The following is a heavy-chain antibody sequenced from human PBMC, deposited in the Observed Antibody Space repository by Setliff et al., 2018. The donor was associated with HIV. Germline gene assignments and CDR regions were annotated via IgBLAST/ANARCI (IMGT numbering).Heavy chain of an antibody. Sequence: SETLSLTCCVSGGSISTYRLSWIRQPPGNGLEWIGYIYKSGSTNSSPSLKSRVTSSPGTSKTQFSLKLTAVTAAYTLVYYCARGPHCMDGRCYPHYYYYYHYMDVWAKGTTVTVSS. CDR2: IYKSGST. D-gene: IGHD2-15*01. V-gene: IGHV4-59*08. CDR3: ARGPHCMDGRCYPHYYYYYHYMDV. CDR1: GGSISTYR. J-gene: IGHJ6*03.